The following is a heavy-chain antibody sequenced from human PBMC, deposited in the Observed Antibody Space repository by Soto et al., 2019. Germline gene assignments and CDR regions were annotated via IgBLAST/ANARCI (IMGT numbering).Heavy chain of an antibody. J-gene: IGHJ3*02. CDR2: ISGGDT. V-gene: IGHV3-23*01. D-gene: IGHD2-2*02. Sequence: EVQLLESGGDLVQPGGSLRLSCAASGFGFNDYALSWVRQAPGKGLEWVSTISGGDTYYADFVKGRFTISRDISKNTLYLQMNSLRAEDTAVYYRARVGLDIVVVPAAIAFDIWGQGTMVTVSS. CDR3: ARVGLDIVVVPAAIAFDI. CDR1: GFGFNDYA.